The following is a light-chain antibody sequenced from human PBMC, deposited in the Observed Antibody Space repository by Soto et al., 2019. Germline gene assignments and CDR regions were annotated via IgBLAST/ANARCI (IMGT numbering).Light chain of an antibody. CDR2: AAS. CDR3: QQSYSSPRT. CDR1: QNINNY. V-gene: IGKV1-39*01. Sequence: DIQMTQSPSSLSSSVGDRVTITCPASQNINNYLNWYQQKPGKAPKLMIYAASTLQRGVPSRFSGSGSGTDFTLTISSLQPEDFATYYCQQSYSSPRTFGQGTKVDIK. J-gene: IGKJ1*01.